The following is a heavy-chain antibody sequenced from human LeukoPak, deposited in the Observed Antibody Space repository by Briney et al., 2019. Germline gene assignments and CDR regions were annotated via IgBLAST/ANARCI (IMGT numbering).Heavy chain of an antibody. Sequence: GGSLRLSCAASGFTFSSYGMHWVRQAPGKGLEWVAVIWYDGSNKYYADSVKGRFTISRDNSKNTLYLQMNNLRAEDTAVYYCARDQIPGGDWLPRLYGMDVWGQGTTVTVSS. D-gene: IGHD3-9*01. J-gene: IGHJ6*02. CDR2: IWYDGSNK. V-gene: IGHV3-33*01. CDR3: ARDQIPGGDWLPRLYGMDV. CDR1: GFTFSSYG.